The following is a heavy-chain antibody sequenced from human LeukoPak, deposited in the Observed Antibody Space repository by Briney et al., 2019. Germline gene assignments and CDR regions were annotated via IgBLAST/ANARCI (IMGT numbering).Heavy chain of an antibody. J-gene: IGHJ3*02. V-gene: IGHV3-21*01. D-gene: IGHD2-15*01. CDR1: GFTFSSYW. Sequence: PGGSLRLSCAASGFTFSSYWMSWVRQAPGKGLEWVSSISSSSSYIYYADSVKGRFTISRDNAKNSLYLQMNSLRAEDTAVYYCAREQDTAFDIWGQGTMVTVSS. CDR3: AREQDTAFDI. CDR2: ISSSSSYI.